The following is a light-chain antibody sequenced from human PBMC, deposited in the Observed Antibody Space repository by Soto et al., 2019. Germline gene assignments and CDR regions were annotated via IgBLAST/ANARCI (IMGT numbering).Light chain of an antibody. V-gene: IGKV3-20*01. CDR3: QQYGSSPPDT. CDR1: QSVSSSY. J-gene: IGKJ5*01. Sequence: EIVFTHYRGTLSLSPCERATLSFSASQSVSSSYLAWYQQKPGQAPRLLIYGASSRATGIPDRFSGSGSGTDFTLTISRLEPEDFAVYYCQQYGSSPPDTFGQGTRLQNK. CDR2: GAS.